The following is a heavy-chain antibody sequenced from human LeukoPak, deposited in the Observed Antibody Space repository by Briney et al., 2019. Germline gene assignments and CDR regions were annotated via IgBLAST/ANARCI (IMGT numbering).Heavy chain of an antibody. D-gene: IGHD1-1*01. CDR1: GYTFTSYY. CDR3: ARAANWHDDDWFDP. CDR2: MNPNSGNT. Sequence: GASVKVSCKASGYTFTSYYINWVRQATGQGPEWMGWMNPNSGNTDYAQGFQGRVTMTRNTSISTAYMELSSLRSEDTAVYYCARAANWHDDDWFDPWGQGTLVTVSS. V-gene: IGHV1-8*01. J-gene: IGHJ5*02.